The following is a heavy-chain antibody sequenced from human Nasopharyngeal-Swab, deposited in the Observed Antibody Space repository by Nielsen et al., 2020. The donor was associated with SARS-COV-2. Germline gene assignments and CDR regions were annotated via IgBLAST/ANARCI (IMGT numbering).Heavy chain of an antibody. CDR3: AAITGDTATGKGHPLGIDP. D-gene: IGHD5-18*01. Sequence: SVKVSCKASGFTFTSSAMQWVRQARGQRLEWIGWIVVSSGNPNYAQKFQERVTITRDMSTSTAYMELSSLRSEDTAVYYCAAITGDTATGKGHPLGIDPWGQGTLVTVSS. CDR2: IVVSSGNP. V-gene: IGHV1-58*02. CDR1: GFTFTSSA. J-gene: IGHJ5*02.